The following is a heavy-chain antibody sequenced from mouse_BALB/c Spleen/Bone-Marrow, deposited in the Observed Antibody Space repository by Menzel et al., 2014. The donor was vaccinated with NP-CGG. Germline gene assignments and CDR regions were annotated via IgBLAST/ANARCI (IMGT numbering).Heavy chain of an antibody. J-gene: IGHJ3*01. V-gene: IGHV4-1*02. D-gene: IGHD2-3*01. CDR2: INPDSYTI. Sequence: VQLQQSGGGLVQPGGSLKLSCAASGFDFSGFWMGWVRQAPGKGLEWIGEINPDSYTINYTPSLKDSFIISRDNAKNTLYLQMNKVRSEDTALYYCARLGYYGGFAYWGQGTLVTVSA. CDR3: ARLGYYGGFAY. CDR1: GFDFSGFW.